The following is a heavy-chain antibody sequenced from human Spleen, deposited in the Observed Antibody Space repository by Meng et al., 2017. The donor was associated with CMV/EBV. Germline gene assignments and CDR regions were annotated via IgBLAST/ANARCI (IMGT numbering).Heavy chain of an antibody. CDR1: GYTFTGYY. CDR3: ARVYCSSTSCYNWDRDYYYYGMDV. J-gene: IGHJ6*02. V-gene: IGHV1-2*02. CDR2: INPNSGGT. Sequence: ASVKVSCKASGYTFTGYYMHWVRQAPGQGLEWMGWINPNSGGTNYAQKFQGRVTMTRDTSISTAYMELSRLRSDDTAVYYCARVYCSSTSCYNWDRDYYYYGMDVWGQGTTVTVSS. D-gene: IGHD2-2*02.